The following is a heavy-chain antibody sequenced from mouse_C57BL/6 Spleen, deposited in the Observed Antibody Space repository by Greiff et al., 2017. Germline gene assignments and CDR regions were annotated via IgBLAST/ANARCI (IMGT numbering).Heavy chain of an antibody. CDR1: GFTFSSYG. Sequence: EVMLVESGGDLVKPGGSLKLSCAASGFTFSSYGMSWVRQTPDKRLEWVATISSGGSYTYYPDSVKGRFTISRDNAKNTLYLQMSSLKSEDTAMYYCARERGVDGYGGYYAMDYWGQGTSVTVSS. V-gene: IGHV5-6*01. CDR3: ARERGVDGYGGYYAMDY. D-gene: IGHD2-2*01. J-gene: IGHJ4*01. CDR2: ISSGGSYT.